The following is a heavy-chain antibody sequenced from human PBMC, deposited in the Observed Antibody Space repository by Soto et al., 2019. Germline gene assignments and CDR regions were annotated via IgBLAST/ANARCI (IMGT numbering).Heavy chain of an antibody. CDR1: GFTFISYG. Sequence: GGSLRLSCAASGFTFISYGMHWVRQAPGKGLEWVAVISYDGSNKYYADSVKGRFTISRDNSKNTLYLQMNSLRAEDTAVYYCAKEYRIAAPNWFDPWGQGTLVTVSS. CDR3: AKEYRIAAPNWFDP. CDR2: ISYDGSNK. V-gene: IGHV3-30*18. J-gene: IGHJ5*02. D-gene: IGHD6-6*01.